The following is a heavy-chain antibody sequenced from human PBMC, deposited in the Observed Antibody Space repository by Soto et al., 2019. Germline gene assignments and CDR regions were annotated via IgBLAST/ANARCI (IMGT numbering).Heavy chain of an antibody. CDR2: INWNGGST. Sequence: VQLVESGGGVVRPGGSLRLSCAASGFTFDDYGMSWVRQAPGKGLEWVSGINWNGGSTGYADSVKGRFTISRDNAKNSLYLQMNSLRAEDTALYHCARSALLGYCSGGSCYGGFDPWGQGTLVTVSS. J-gene: IGHJ5*02. CDR1: GFTFDDYG. CDR3: ARSALLGYCSGGSCYGGFDP. D-gene: IGHD2-15*01. V-gene: IGHV3-20*01.